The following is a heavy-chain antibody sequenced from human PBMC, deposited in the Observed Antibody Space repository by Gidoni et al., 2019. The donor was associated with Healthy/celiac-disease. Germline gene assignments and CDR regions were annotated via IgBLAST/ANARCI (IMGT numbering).Heavy chain of an antibody. CDR1: GYTFTGYY. V-gene: IGHV1-2*04. J-gene: IGHJ2*01. CDR3: AREYYYDSSGPGYFDL. D-gene: IGHD3-22*01. Sequence: QVPLVQSGAEVKKPGASVKVSCKASGYTFTGYYMHWVRQAPGQGLEWMGWINPNSGGTNYAQKFQGWVTMTRDTSISTAYMELSRLRSDDTAVYYCAREYYYDSSGPGYFDLWGRGTLVTVSS. CDR2: INPNSGGT.